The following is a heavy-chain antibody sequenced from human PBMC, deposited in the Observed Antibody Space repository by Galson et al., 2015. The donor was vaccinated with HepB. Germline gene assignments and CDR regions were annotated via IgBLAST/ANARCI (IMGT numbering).Heavy chain of an antibody. V-gene: IGHV3-48*02. CDR1: GFTFSSYS. J-gene: IGHJ3*02. CDR2: ISSSSSTI. CDR3: AYDSSAQFLWGDAFDI. Sequence: SLRLSCAASGFTFSSYSMNWVRQAPGKGLEWVSYISSSSSTIYYADSVKGRFTISRDNAKNSLYLQTNSLRDEDTAVYYCAYDSSAQFLWGDAFDIWGQGTMVTVSS. D-gene: IGHD3-22*01.